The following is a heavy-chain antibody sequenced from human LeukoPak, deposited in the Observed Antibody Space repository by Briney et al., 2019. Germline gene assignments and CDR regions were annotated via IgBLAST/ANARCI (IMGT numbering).Heavy chain of an antibody. J-gene: IGHJ4*02. CDR3: ARTALVNDFWTAYFDY. Sequence: SVKVSCKASGGTFSNYAVSWVRQAPGQGLEWMGGIIPTFDSPIYAQRFQGRVSITTDALTRTVYMELSSLRSDDTAIYFCARTALVNDFWTAYFDYWGQGTLVTVSS. CDR2: IIPTFDSP. D-gene: IGHD3/OR15-3a*01. CDR1: GGTFSNYA. V-gene: IGHV1-69*05.